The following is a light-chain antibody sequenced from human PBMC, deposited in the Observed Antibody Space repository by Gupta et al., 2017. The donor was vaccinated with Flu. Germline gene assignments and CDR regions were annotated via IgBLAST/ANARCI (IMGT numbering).Light chain of an antibody. Sequence: QAVLTQPSSLSASPGASASLTCTLRSGIDVGTYRIYWYQQKSGSPPQYLLNYKSDSDKQQGSGVPSRFSGSKDASANAGILLISGLQSDDEADYYCLIWHNSAYVFGTGTKVTVL. V-gene: IGLV5-45*02. J-gene: IGLJ1*01. CDR2: YKSDSDK. CDR3: LIWHNSAYV. CDR1: SGIDVGTYR.